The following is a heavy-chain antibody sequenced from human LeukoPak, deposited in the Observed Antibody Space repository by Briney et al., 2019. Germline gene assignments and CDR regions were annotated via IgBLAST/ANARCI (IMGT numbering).Heavy chain of an antibody. CDR3: ARDSRSDWFDP. J-gene: IGHJ5*02. V-gene: IGHV4-61*03. CDR1: GGSVSSGSYY. Sequence: PSGTLSLTCTVSGGSVSSGSYYWSWIRQPPGKGLEWIGYIYYSGSTNYNPSLKSRVTISVDTSKNHFSLKLSSVTAADTAMYYCARDSRSDWFDPWGQGTLVTVSS. CDR2: IYYSGST.